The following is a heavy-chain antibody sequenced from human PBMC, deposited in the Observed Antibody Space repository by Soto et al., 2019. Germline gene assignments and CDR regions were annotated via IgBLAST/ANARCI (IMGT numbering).Heavy chain of an antibody. CDR2: IWYDGSNE. J-gene: IGHJ4*02. V-gene: IGHV3-33*01. CDR1: GFTFSNYG. CDR3: AAGEPLNY. D-gene: IGHD3-10*01. Sequence: PGGSLRLSCAASGFTFSNYGMHWVRQAPGKGLEWVAIIWYDGSNEYYADSVKGRFTIFRDNSKSTVYLQMNSLRAEDTAMYYCAAGEPLNYRGQGTLVTVSS.